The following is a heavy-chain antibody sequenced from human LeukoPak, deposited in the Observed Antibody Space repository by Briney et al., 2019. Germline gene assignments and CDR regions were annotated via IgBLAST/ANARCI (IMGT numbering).Heavy chain of an antibody. J-gene: IGHJ5*02. Sequence: GGSLRLSCAASGFTFSSYWMSWVRQAPGKGLEWVANIKQDGSEKYYVDSVKGRFTISRDNAKNSLYLQMNSLRAEDTAVYYCARDGPADIVVVPAATTGWFDPWGQGTLVTVSS. CDR3: ARDGPADIVVVPAATTGWFDP. CDR2: IKQDGSEK. D-gene: IGHD2-2*01. CDR1: GFTFSSYW. V-gene: IGHV3-7*01.